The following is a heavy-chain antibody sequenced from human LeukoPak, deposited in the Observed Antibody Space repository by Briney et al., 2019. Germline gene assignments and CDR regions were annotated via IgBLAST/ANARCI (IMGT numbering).Heavy chain of an antibody. CDR1: GFTISSDW. CDR3: AREIHPAAAVDY. V-gene: IGHV3-7*01. D-gene: IGHD2-2*01. Sequence: GGSLRLSCAASGFTISSDWISWVRQAPGKGLELVANIKQDGSEKYYVDSVKGRFTISRDNAKNSLYLQMSSLRAEDTAVYYCAREIHPAAAVDYWGQGTLVTVSS. CDR2: IKQDGSEK. J-gene: IGHJ4*02.